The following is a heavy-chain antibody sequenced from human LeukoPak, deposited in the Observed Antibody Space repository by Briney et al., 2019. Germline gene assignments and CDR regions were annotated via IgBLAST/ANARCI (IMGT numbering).Heavy chain of an antibody. J-gene: IGHJ3*02. Sequence: GASVKVSCKASGYTFTSYGISWVRQAPGQGLEWMGWISAYNGNTNYAQKLQGRVTMTTDTSTSTAYMELRSLRSDDTAVYYCARDWAIVGATTDAFDIWGQGTMVTVSS. CDR3: ARDWAIVGATTDAFDI. CDR2: ISAYNGNT. D-gene: IGHD1-26*01. CDR1: GYTFTSYG. V-gene: IGHV1-18*01.